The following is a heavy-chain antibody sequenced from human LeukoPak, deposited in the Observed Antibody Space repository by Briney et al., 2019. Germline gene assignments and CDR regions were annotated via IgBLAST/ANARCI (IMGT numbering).Heavy chain of an antibody. D-gene: IGHD3-10*01. CDR1: GYTFTGYY. V-gene: IGHV1-2*02. CDR3: ARSNLAGYYYGSGSYLDY. CDR2: INPNSGGT. Sequence: ASVKVSCKASGYTFTGYYMHWVRQAPGQGLEWMGWINPNSGGTNYAQKFQGRVTMTRDTSISTAYMELSRLRFDDTAVYYCARSNLAGYYYGSGSYLDYWGQGTLVTVSS. J-gene: IGHJ4*02.